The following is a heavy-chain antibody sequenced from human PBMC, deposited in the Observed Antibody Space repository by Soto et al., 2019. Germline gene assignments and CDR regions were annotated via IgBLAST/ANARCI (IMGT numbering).Heavy chain of an antibody. CDR2: IIPIFGTA. J-gene: IGHJ4*02. CDR3: AGSMEERGAADY. V-gene: IGHV1-69*13. Sequence: GASVKVSCKASGGTFSSYAISWVRQAPGQGLEWMGGIIPIFGTANYAQKFQGRVTITADESTSTAYMELSSLRSEDTAVYYCAGSMEERGAADYWGQGTLVTVSS. CDR1: GGTFSSYA. D-gene: IGHD1-1*01.